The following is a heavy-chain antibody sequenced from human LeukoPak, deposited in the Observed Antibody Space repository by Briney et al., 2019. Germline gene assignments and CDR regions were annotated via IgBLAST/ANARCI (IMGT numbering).Heavy chain of an antibody. CDR1: GYTFKKYA. CDR3: ARDGSLDY. CDR2: INPDSGTT. D-gene: IGHD1-26*01. V-gene: IGHV1-2*02. J-gene: IGHJ4*02. Sequence: ASVKVSCKGSGYTFKKYAISWVRQAPGQGLEWMAWINPDSGTTNYAHKFQGRVTLTRDTSISTAYMEVSGLRSDDTAIYYCARDGSLDYWGQGTLVTVSS.